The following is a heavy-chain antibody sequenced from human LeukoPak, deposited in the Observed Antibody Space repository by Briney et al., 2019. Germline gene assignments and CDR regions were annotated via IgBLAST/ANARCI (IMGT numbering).Heavy chain of an antibody. CDR2: ISGSGGST. D-gene: IGHD4-17*01. CDR1: GFTFSSYA. V-gene: IGHV3-23*01. CDR3: ARVGDYNGDYFGLNWFDP. Sequence: GGSLRLSCAASGFTFSSYAMSWVRQAPGKGLEWVSAISGSGGSTYYADSVMGRFTISRDNAKNSVYLQMNSLRAEDTAVYYCARVGDYNGDYFGLNWFDPWGQGTLVTVSS. J-gene: IGHJ5*01.